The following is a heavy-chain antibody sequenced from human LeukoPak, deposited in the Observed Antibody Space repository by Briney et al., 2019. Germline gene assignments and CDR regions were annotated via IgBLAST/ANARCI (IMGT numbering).Heavy chain of an antibody. CDR1: GYTFTGYY. D-gene: IGHD4-17*01. CDR3: ARVFTLRATVIPFDY. J-gene: IGHJ4*02. CDR2: INPNSGGT. Sequence: VSVKVSCKASGYTFTGYYMHWVRQAPGQGLEWMGRINPNSGGTNYAQKFQGRVTMTRDTSISTAYMELSRLRSDDTAVYYCARVFTLRATVIPFDYWGQGTLVTVSS. V-gene: IGHV1-2*06.